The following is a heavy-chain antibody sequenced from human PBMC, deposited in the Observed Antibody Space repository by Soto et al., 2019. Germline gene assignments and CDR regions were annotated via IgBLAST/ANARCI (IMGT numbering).Heavy chain of an antibody. Sequence: QVQLVQSGAEVKKPGSSVKVSCKASGGTFSSYAISWVRQAPGQGLEWMGGIIPIFGTANYAQKFQGRVTITAEESTSKAYIELRSLRSEDTAVYYCAREGEGYCSGGSCYYFDYWGQGTLVTVSS. CDR3: AREGEGYCSGGSCYYFDY. D-gene: IGHD2-15*01. CDR1: GGTFSSYA. J-gene: IGHJ4*02. CDR2: IIPIFGTA. V-gene: IGHV1-69*01.